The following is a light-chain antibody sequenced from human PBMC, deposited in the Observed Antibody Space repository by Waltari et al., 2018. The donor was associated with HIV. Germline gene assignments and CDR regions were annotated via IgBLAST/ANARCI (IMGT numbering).Light chain of an antibody. CDR1: QSVSSSY. Sequence: EIVLTRSPGTLSLSPGDGATLSCRASQSVSSSYLAWYQQKPGRAPRLLIYGVSSRATGIPDRFSGSGSGTDFTLIISRLEPEDFAVYYCQQYGSSPPITFGQGTRLEIK. CDR3: QQYGSSPPIT. V-gene: IGKV3-20*01. CDR2: GVS. J-gene: IGKJ5*01.